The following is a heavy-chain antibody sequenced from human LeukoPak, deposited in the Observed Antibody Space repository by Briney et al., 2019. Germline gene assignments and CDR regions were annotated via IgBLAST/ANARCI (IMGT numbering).Heavy chain of an antibody. D-gene: IGHD2-15*01. Sequence: GGSLRLSCAASGFTFSSYWMSWVRHAPAKGREGLANIMQDGSEKYYVDSVKGRFTISRDNAKNSLYLQMNSLRAEDPGDHHGVMCENEGYALGGRGSMVAVSS. CDR2: IMQDGSEK. CDR3: VMCENEGYAL. CDR1: GFTFSSYW. V-gene: IGHV3-7*01. J-gene: IGHJ4*02.